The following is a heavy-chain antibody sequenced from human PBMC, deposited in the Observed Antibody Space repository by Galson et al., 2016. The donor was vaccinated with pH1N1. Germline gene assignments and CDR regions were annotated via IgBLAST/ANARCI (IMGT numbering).Heavy chain of an antibody. Sequence: SLRLSCAASGFTFSNARMNWVRQAPGKGLEWVGRSKSNTDGGTTEYAAPVKGRFTVSRDDSKNTLYLEMNSLKTEDTAVYYCATEYYLASGTDPLVGYYGMNVWGQGTTVTVSS. CDR3: ATEYYLASGTDPLVGYYGMNV. D-gene: IGHD3-10*01. J-gene: IGHJ6*02. CDR1: GFTFSNAR. CDR2: SKSNTDGGTT. V-gene: IGHV3-15*01.